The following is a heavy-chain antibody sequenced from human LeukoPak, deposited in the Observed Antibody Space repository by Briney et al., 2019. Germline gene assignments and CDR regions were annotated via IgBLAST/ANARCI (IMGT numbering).Heavy chain of an antibody. CDR1: GYSFTSYW. CDR3: ARLMYSSSWPNWFDP. J-gene: IGHJ5*02. Sequence: KRGESLKISCKGSGYSFTSYWIGWVRQMPGKGLEWMGIIYPGDSDTRYSPSFQGQVTISADKSISTAYLQWSSLKASDTAMYYRARLMYSSSWPNWFDPWGQGTLVTVSS. CDR2: IYPGDSDT. D-gene: IGHD6-13*01. V-gene: IGHV5-51*01.